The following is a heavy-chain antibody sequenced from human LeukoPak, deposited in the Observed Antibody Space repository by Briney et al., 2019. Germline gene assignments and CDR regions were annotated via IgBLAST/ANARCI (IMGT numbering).Heavy chain of an antibody. CDR2: ISYDGSNK. J-gene: IGHJ4*02. CDR1: GFTSSSYG. V-gene: IGHV3-30*18. CDR3: AKDQGYDSSGYYDY. D-gene: IGHD3-22*01. Sequence: QPGGSLRLSCAASGFTSSSYGMHWVRQAPGKGLEWVAVISYDGSNKYYADSVKGRFTISRDNSKNTLYLQMNSLRAEDTAVYYCAKDQGYDSSGYYDYWGQGTLVTVSS.